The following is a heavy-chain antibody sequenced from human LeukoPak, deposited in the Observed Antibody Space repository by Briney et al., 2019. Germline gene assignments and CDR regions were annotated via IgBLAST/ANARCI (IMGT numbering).Heavy chain of an antibody. CDR3: ARGGDTAMVTDWFDP. J-gene: IGHJ5*02. CDR1: GGSISSSSYY. CDR2: IYYSGST. V-gene: IGHV4-39*07. Sequence: SETLSLTCTVSGGSISSSSYYWGWIRQPPGKGLEWIGSIYYSGSTYYNPSLKSRVTISVDTSKNQFSLKLSSVTAADTAVYYCARGGDTAMVTDWFDPWGQGTLVTVSS. D-gene: IGHD5-18*01.